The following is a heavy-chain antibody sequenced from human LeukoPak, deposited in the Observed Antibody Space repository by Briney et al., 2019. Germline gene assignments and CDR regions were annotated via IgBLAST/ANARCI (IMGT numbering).Heavy chain of an antibody. V-gene: IGHV3-64*02. J-gene: IGHJ6*02. D-gene: IGHD6-19*01. CDR2: ISSKGGST. CDR3: ARDLGVAVPGIEYFYYGMDV. Sequence: GGSLRLSCAASGFTFSSHAMHWVRQAPGKGLENVSGISSKGGSTYYADSVKGRFTISRDNSKSTLYLQMGSLRAEDMAVYYCARDLGVAVPGIEYFYYGMDVWGPGTTVTVSS. CDR1: GFTFSSHA.